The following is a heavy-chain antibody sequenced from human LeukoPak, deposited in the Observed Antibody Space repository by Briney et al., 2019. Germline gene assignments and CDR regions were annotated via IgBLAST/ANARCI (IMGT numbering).Heavy chain of an antibody. CDR3: VRDRGYSTFDY. V-gene: IGHV3-7*03. CDR2: INLDGSEI. D-gene: IGHD3-22*01. Sequence: GGSLRLSCEASGFVFGHSWMSWVRQAPGKGLEWVANINLDGSEINYLDSLTGRLTISRDNAKDSLYLQMSGLRAENTAVYFCVRDRGYSTFDYWGQGTLVTVSS. CDR1: GFVFGHSW. J-gene: IGHJ4*02.